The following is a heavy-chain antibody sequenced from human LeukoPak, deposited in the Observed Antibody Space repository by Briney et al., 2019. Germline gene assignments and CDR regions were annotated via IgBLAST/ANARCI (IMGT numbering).Heavy chain of an antibody. D-gene: IGHD5-24*01. J-gene: IGHJ3*02. Sequence: GGSLRLSCAASGFTFSSYEMNWVRQAPGKGLEWVSYISSSGSTIYYADSVKGRFTISRDNAKNSLYLQMNSLRAEDTAVYYCARGHVETDAFDIWGQGTMVTVSS. CDR2: ISSSGSTI. CDR3: ARGHVETDAFDI. CDR1: GFTFSSYE. V-gene: IGHV3-48*03.